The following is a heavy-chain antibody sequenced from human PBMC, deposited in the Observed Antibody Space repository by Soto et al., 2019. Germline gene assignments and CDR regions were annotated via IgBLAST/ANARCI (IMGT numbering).Heavy chain of an antibody. D-gene: IGHD6-19*01. V-gene: IGHV3-33*01. J-gene: IGHJ4*02. CDR2: IWYDGSNK. CDR1: GFTFSSYG. Sequence: QVQLVESGGGVVQPGRSLRLSCAASGFTFSSYGMHWVRQAPGKGLEWVAVIWYDGSNKYYADSVKGRFTISRDNSKNTLYLQMNSLRAEDTAVYYCAREQWPYYLDYWGQGTLVTVSS. CDR3: AREQWPYYLDY.